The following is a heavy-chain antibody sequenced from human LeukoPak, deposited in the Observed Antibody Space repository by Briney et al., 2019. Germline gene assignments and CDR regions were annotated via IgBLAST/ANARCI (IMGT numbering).Heavy chain of an antibody. D-gene: IGHD3-10*01. V-gene: IGHV4-59*12. CDR2: IYYSGTT. J-gene: IGHJ5*02. CDR1: GGSISNYY. Sequence: KPSETLSLTCTVSGGSISNYYWNWIRQPPGKGLELIGYIYYSGTTNYNPSLKSRVSMSVDTSKNQFSLRLSSVTAADTAVYYCARDSGTTGEVKFDPWGQGTLVTVSS. CDR3: ARDSGTTGEVKFDP.